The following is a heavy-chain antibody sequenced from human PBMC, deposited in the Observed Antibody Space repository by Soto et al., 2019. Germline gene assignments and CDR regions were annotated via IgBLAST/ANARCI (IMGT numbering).Heavy chain of an antibody. CDR3: ARQVTGTLDYYCYYYMDV. Sequence: SETLSLTCTVSGGSISSYYWSWTRQPPGKGLEWIGYIYYSGSTNYNPSLKSRVTISVDTSKNQFSLKLSSVTAADTAVYYCARQVTGTLDYYCYYYMDVWGKGTTVTVSS. V-gene: IGHV4-59*08. CDR2: IYYSGST. CDR1: GGSISSYY. D-gene: IGHD1-20*01. J-gene: IGHJ6*03.